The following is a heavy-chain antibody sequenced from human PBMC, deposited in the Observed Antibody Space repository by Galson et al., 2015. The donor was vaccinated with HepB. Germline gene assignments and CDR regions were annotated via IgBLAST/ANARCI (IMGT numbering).Heavy chain of an antibody. J-gene: IGHJ3*02. CDR2: IKSKTDGGTT. D-gene: IGHD3-3*01. Sequence: SLRLSCAASGFTFSNAWMSWVRQAPGKGLEWVCRIKSKTDGGTTDYAAPVKGRFTISRDDSKNTLYLQMNSLKTEDTAVYYCTTDPPTYYDFWSEELRAFDIWGQGTMVTVSS. CDR3: TTDPPTYYDFWSEELRAFDI. V-gene: IGHV3-15*01. CDR1: GFTFSNAW.